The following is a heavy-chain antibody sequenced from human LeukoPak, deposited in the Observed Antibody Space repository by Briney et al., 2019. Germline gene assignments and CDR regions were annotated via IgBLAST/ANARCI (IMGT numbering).Heavy chain of an antibody. CDR2: ISYDGSNK. CDR1: GFTFSSYA. V-gene: IGHV3-30-3*01. CDR3: AREKGRYLGKFDY. D-gene: IGHD3-16*01. Sequence: GRSLRLSCAASGFTFSSYAMHWVRQAPGKGLEWVAVISYDGSNKYYADSVKGRFTISRGNSKNTLYLQMNSLRAEDTAVYYCAREKGRYLGKFDYWGQGTLVTVSS. J-gene: IGHJ4*02.